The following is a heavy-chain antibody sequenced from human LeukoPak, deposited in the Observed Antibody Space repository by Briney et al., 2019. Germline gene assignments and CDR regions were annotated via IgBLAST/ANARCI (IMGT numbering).Heavy chain of an antibody. D-gene: IGHD1-7*01. CDR3: ASAITGTSDY. Sequence: GGSLRLSCAASGFTFSDYYMSWLRQAPGKGLEWVSYISGSGSTIYYADSVKGRFTISRDNAKNSLYLQMNSLRAEDTAVYYCASAITGTSDYWSQGTLVTVPS. CDR1: GFTFSDYY. J-gene: IGHJ4*02. CDR2: ISGSGSTI. V-gene: IGHV3-11*01.